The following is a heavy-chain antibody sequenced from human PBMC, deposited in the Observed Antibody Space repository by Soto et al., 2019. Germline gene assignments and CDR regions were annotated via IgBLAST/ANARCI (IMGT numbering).Heavy chain of an antibody. V-gene: IGHV4-30-4*01. CDR1: GGSISSGDYY. J-gene: IGHJ6*02. CDR3: ARDNILGILYGGMDV. Sequence: SETLSLTCTVSGGSISSGDYYWSWIRQPPGKGLEWIGYIYYSGSTYYNPSLKGRVTISVDTSKNQFSLKLSSVTAADTAVYYCARDNILGILYGGMDVWGQGTTVTVSS. D-gene: IGHD3-3*01. CDR2: IYYSGST.